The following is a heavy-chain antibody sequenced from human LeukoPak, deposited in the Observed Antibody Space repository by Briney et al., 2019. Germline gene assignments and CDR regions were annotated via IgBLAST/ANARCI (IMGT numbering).Heavy chain of an antibody. CDR3: ASRKLGNDY. J-gene: IGHJ4*02. V-gene: IGHV4-59*02. D-gene: IGHD7-27*01. Sequence: SETLSLTCTVSGGSVTDYYWSWIRQSPGKGLEWIGYIYYTGTSYNPFLKSRVTISADTSKNQFSLKLISVTAADTAVYYCASRKLGNDYWGQGTLVTVSS. CDR2: IYYTGT. CDR1: GGSVTDYY.